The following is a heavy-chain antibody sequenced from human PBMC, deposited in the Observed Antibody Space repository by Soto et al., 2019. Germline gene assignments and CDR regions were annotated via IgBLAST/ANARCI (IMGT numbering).Heavy chain of an antibody. Sequence: TGGSLRLSCAASGFTFSSYAMHWVRQAPGKGLEWVAVISYDGSNKYYADSVKGRFTISRDNSKNTLYLQMNSLRAEDTAVYYCARDTSGYSYGYEAYNWFDPWGQGTLVTVSS. D-gene: IGHD5-18*01. CDR1: GFTFSSYA. V-gene: IGHV3-30-3*01. CDR2: ISYDGSNK. J-gene: IGHJ5*02. CDR3: ARDTSGYSYGYEAYNWFDP.